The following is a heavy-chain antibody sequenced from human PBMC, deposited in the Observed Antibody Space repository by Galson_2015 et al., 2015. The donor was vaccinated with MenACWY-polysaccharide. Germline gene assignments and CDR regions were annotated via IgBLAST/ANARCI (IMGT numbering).Heavy chain of an antibody. Sequence: SLRLSCAASGFSFNTYWMHWVRHAPGKGLVWVSRINADGSATGYADSVRGRFTISRDNAKNKLYLGMNSLRAEDTAVYYCTKAGAKYCSGSSCYFNWFDPWGQGTLVTVSS. D-gene: IGHD2-15*01. J-gene: IGHJ5*02. CDR1: GFSFNTYW. CDR2: INADGSAT. CDR3: TKAGAKYCSGSSCYFNWFDP. V-gene: IGHV3-74*01.